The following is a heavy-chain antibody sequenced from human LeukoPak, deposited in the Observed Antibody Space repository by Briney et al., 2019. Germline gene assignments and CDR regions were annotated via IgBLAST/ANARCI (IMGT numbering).Heavy chain of an antibody. Sequence: PGGSLRLSCAASGFTFSSYWMSWVRQAPGKGLEWVANLKQDGSEKYYVDSVKGRFTISRDNAKNSLYLQMNSLRDEDTAVYYCARGVSWQHLDYWGQGTLVTVSS. CDR3: ARGVSWQHLDY. J-gene: IGHJ4*02. V-gene: IGHV3-7*01. CDR2: LKQDGSEK. D-gene: IGHD6-13*01. CDR1: GFTFSSYW.